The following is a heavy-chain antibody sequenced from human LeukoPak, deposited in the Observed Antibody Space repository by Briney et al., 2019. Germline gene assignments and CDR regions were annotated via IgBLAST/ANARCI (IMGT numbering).Heavy chain of an antibody. CDR3: AKAGYTSSWPLDY. CDR1: GFTFSSDG. CDR2: LSGSRSTT. J-gene: IGHJ4*02. Sequence: PGGSLRLSCAASGFTFSSDGMSWVRQAPGKGLEWVAALSGSRSTTYYADSVKGRFTISRDNSKNTLFLEMNSLRVEDTAVYYCAKAGYTSSWPLDYWGQGTQVTVSS. V-gene: IGHV3-23*01. D-gene: IGHD6-13*01.